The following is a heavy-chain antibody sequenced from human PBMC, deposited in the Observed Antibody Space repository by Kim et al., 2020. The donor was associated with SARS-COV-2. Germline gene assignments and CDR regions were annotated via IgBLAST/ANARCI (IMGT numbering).Heavy chain of an antibody. D-gene: IGHD7-27*01. CDR3: ARHLTGPLDY. CDR2: YN. J-gene: IGHJ4*02. Sequence: YNDYAVSVKSRITINPDTSKNQFSLQLNSVTPEDTAVYYCARHLTGPLDYWGQGTLVTVSS. V-gene: IGHV6-1*01.